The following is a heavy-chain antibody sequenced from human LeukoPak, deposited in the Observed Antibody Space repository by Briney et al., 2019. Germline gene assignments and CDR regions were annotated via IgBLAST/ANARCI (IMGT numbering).Heavy chain of an antibody. Sequence: GGSLRLSCAASGFTFSSYAMSWVRQAPGKGLEWVSHISGSRISTYYADSVKGRFTISRDNSKNTLYLQMNSLRAEDTAVYYCAKGHSGSDRAFDVWGQGTMVTVSS. CDR2: ISGSRIST. CDR3: AKGHSGSDRAFDV. J-gene: IGHJ3*01. V-gene: IGHV3-23*01. D-gene: IGHD1-26*01. CDR1: GFTFSSYA.